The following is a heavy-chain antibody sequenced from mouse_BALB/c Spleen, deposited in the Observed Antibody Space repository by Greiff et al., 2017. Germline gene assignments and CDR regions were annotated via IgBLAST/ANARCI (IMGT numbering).Heavy chain of an antibody. CDR1: GFTFSSYA. CDR2: ISSGGIT. V-gene: IGHV5-6-5*01. J-gene: IGHJ1*01. Sequence: DVQLQESGGGLVKPGGSLKLSCAASGFTFSSYAMSWVRQTPEKRLEWVASISSGGITYYPDSVKGRFTISRDNARNILYLQMSSLRSEDTAMYYCASMITWYFDVWGAGTTVTVSS. D-gene: IGHD2-4*01. CDR3: ASMITWYFDV.